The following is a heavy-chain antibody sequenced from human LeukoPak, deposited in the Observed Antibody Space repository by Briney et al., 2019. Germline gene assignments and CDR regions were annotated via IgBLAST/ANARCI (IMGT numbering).Heavy chain of an antibody. CDR3: AIFYSGWYFGH. CDR1: GYTFTNYY. J-gene: IGHJ4*02. CDR2: ISANNGDT. V-gene: IGHV1-18*01. Sequence: ASVKVSCKASGYTFTNYYMNWVRQAPGQGLEWMGWISANNGDTNYAQKVQGRVTMTTDTSTTTAYMELRSLRSDDTVVYYCAIFYSGWYFGHWGQGTLVTVSS. D-gene: IGHD6-19*01.